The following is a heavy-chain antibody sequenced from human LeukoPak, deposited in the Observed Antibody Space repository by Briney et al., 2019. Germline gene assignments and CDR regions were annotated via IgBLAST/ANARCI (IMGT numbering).Heavy chain of an antibody. J-gene: IGHJ6*02. CDR1: GGSISSYY. Sequence: SETLSLTCTVSGGSISSYYWSWIRQPPGKGLEWIGYIHYRGSSNYNPSLKSRVTISVDTSKNQFSLRLSSVTAADTAVYYCARAGAPYGSGNYYNSDVWGQGTTVTVSS. CDR2: IHYRGSS. CDR3: ARAGAPYGSGNYYNSDV. D-gene: IGHD3-10*01. V-gene: IGHV4-59*01.